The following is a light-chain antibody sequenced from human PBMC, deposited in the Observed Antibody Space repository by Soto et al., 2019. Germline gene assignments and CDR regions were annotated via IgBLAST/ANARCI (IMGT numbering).Light chain of an antibody. CDR2: EVS. Sequence: QSVLTQPASVSGSPGQSITISCTGTSSDVGGYNYVSWYQQHPGKAPKLMIYEVSNRPSGVSYRFSGSKSGNTASLTISGLQAEDEADYYCSSYTSSSTVVFGGGPKLNVL. V-gene: IGLV2-14*01. CDR1: SSDVGGYNY. J-gene: IGLJ2*01. CDR3: SSYTSSSTVV.